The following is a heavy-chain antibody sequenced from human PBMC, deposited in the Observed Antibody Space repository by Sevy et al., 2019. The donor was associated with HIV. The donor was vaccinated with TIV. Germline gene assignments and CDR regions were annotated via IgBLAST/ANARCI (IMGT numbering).Heavy chain of an antibody. D-gene: IGHD3-3*01. CDR1: RLTFSSSS. V-gene: IGHV3-48*02. Sequence: GGSLRLSCAASRLTFSSSSVNWVRQAPGKGLEWVSYISSSSTTIYYADSVKGRFTISRDNAKNSLYLQMNSLRDEDTAVYCCARGFMGADYYYGMDVWGQGTTVTV. CDR3: ARGFMGADYYYGMDV. CDR2: ISSSSTTI. J-gene: IGHJ6*02.